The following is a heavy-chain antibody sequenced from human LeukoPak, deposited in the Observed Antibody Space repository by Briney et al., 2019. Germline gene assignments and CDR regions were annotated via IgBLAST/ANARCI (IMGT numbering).Heavy chain of an antibody. J-gene: IGHJ4*02. V-gene: IGHV3-23*01. CDR3: ARGHSSSWYYFDY. D-gene: IGHD6-13*01. Sequence: GGSLRLSCAASGFTFSSYAMSWVCQAPGKGLEGVSAISGSGGSTYYADSVKGRFTISRDNSKNTLYLQMNSLRAEDTAVYYCARGHSSSWYYFDYWGQGTLVTVSS. CDR2: ISGSGGST. CDR1: GFTFSSYA.